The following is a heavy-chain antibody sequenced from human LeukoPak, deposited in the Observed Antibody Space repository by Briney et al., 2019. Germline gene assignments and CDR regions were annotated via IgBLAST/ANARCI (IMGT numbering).Heavy chain of an antibody. CDR3: ARDLTMVRGVIRGAFDI. CDR2: IYYSGST. V-gene: IGHV4-39*07. J-gene: IGHJ3*02. CDR1: GGSISSSSYY. D-gene: IGHD3-10*01. Sequence: SSETLSLTCTVSGGSISSSSYYWGWIRQPPGKGLEWIGSIYYSGSTYYNPSLKSRVTISVDRSKNQFSLKLSSVTAADTAVYYCARDLTMVRGVIRGAFDIWGQGTMVTVSS.